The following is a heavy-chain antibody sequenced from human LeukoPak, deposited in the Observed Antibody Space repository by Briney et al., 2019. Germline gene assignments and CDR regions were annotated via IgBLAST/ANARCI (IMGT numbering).Heavy chain of an antibody. Sequence: PGGSLRLSCAASGFTFSSYAMTWVRQAPGKGLEWVSAISSGGGTYYADSVKGRSTISRDNSQNTLYLQMNSLRAEDTAVYYCAKGGSSSTRRYFDYWGQGTLVTVSS. J-gene: IGHJ4*02. CDR2: ISSGGGT. CDR1: GFTFSSYA. CDR3: AKGGSSSTRRYFDY. D-gene: IGHD1-26*01. V-gene: IGHV3-23*01.